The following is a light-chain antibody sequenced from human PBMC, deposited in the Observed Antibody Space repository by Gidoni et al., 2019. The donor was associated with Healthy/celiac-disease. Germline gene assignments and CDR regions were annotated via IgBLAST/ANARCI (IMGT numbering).Light chain of an antibody. CDR3: NSRDSSGNHVV. J-gene: IGLJ2*01. CDR1: SLRSYY. V-gene: IGLV3-19*01. CDR2: GKN. Sequence: SSELTQDPAVSVALGQTVRITCQGDSLRSYYASWYPQKPGQAPVLVIYGKNNRTSGIPDLFSGSSSGNTASLTITGAQAEDEADYYCNSRDSSGNHVVFGGGTKLTVL.